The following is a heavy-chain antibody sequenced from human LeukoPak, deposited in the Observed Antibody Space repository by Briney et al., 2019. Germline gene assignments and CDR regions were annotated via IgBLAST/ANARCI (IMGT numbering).Heavy chain of an antibody. Sequence: GGSLRLSCAASGFTVSSNYMSWVRQAPGKGLEWVSAISGSGGSTYYADSVKGRFTISRDNSKNTLYLQMNSLRAEDTAVYYCAKTYSYGSWGYYFDYWGQGTLVTVSS. CDR1: GFTVSSNY. CDR2: ISGSGGST. CDR3: AKTYSYGSWGYYFDY. V-gene: IGHV3-23*01. D-gene: IGHD5-18*01. J-gene: IGHJ4*02.